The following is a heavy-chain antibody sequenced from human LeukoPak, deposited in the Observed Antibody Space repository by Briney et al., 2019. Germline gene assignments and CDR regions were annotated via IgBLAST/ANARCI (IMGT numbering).Heavy chain of an antibody. V-gene: IGHV4-39*07. CDR1: GGSISSSSYY. J-gene: IGHJ4*02. D-gene: IGHD3-3*01. CDR3: ARVAPDYDFWSGYVKSRPHFDY. CDR2: IYYSGST. Sequence: SETLSLTCTVSGGSISSSSYYWGWIRQPPGKGLEWIGSIYYSGSTYYNPSLKSRVTISVDTSKNQFSLKLSSVTAAYTAVYYCARVAPDYDFWSGYVKSRPHFDYWGQGTLVTVSS.